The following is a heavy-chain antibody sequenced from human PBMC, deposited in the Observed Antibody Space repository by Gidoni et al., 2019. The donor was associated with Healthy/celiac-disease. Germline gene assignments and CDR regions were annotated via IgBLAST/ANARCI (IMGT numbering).Heavy chain of an antibody. CDR1: GFTFSSYA. J-gene: IGHJ4*02. Sequence: QVQLVESGGGVVQPGRSLRLSCAASGFTFSSYAMHWVRQAPGKGLELVAVISYDGSNKYYADSVKGRFTISRDNSKNTLYLQMNSLRAEDTAVYYCARGSSYSRQTDFDYWGQGTLVTVSS. D-gene: IGHD6-13*01. CDR2: ISYDGSNK. V-gene: IGHV3-30-3*01. CDR3: ARGSSYSRQTDFDY.